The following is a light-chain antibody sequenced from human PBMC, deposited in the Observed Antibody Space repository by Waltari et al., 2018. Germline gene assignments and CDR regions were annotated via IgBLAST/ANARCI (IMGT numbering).Light chain of an antibody. J-gene: IGLJ2*01. CDR2: EVS. CDR3: SSYAGNHVV. V-gene: IGLV2-8*01. Sequence: QSALTQPPSASGSPGQSVTIPCPGTSSDVGGYNYVSWYQHHPGKAPKRMTYEVSKRPSGVPDRFSGSKSGNTASLTVSGLQTEDEADYYCSSYAGNHVVFGGGTKLTVL. CDR1: SSDVGGYNY.